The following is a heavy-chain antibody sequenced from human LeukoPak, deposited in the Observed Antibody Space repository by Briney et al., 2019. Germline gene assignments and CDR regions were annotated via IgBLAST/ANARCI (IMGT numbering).Heavy chain of an antibody. Sequence: RAGGSLRLSCAASGFPFDNYGMAWVRQAPGKGLEWVSGINWNGDITAYADSVKGQFTISRDNAKNSLYLQMNSLRAEDTALYYCARDGPVAAVELDQWGLGTLVTVSA. CDR2: INWNGDIT. J-gene: IGHJ4*02. V-gene: IGHV3-20*04. CDR1: GFPFDNYG. CDR3: ARDGPVAAVELDQ. D-gene: IGHD6-19*01.